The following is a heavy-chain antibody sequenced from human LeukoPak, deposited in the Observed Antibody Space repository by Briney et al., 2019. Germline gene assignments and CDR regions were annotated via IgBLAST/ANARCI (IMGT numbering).Heavy chain of an antibody. CDR2: LSASGGMT. V-gene: IGHV3-23*01. CDR3: AKGPFSYYDASGYNHFDS. J-gene: IGHJ4*02. Sequence: GGSLRLSCAASGFTFTNYAMSWVRQAPGKGLDWVSALSASGGMTYSADSVKGRFTISGDNSKNTLYLQMNSLRAEDSAVYYCAKGPFSYYDASGYNHFDSWGQGTLVTVSS. D-gene: IGHD3-22*01. CDR1: GFTFTNYA.